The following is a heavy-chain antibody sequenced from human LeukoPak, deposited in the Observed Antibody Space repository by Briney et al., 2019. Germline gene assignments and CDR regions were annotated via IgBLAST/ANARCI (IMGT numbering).Heavy chain of an antibody. CDR3: ATVRGYNWEGAFDY. CDR1: GYTFTSYG. V-gene: IGHV1-18*01. Sequence: ASVKVSCKASGYTFTSYGISWVRQAPGEGGEGRGLISAYNGNTNYPQKLQGRVTMTTDTSTSTAYMALRSLTSDYTAVYYCATVRGYNWEGAFDYWGQGTLVTVSS. CDR2: ISAYNGNT. D-gene: IGHD5-24*01. J-gene: IGHJ4*02.